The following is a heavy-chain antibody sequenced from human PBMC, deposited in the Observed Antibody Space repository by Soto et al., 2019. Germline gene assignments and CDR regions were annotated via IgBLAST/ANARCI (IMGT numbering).Heavy chain of an antibody. J-gene: IGHJ4*02. D-gene: IGHD6-13*01. V-gene: IGHV1-58*01. Sequence: SVKVSCKASGFTFTSSTVQWVRQARGQRLEWIGWIVVGSGYTNYAQKFQQRVSITRDMSTSTAYMEVSSLTSEDTAVYYCASDLSGQQLVLDCWGQGTLVTVSS. CDR2: IVVGSGYT. CDR1: GFTFTSST. CDR3: ASDLSGQQLVLDC.